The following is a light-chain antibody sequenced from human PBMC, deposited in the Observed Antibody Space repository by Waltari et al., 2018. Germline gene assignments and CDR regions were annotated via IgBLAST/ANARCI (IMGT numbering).Light chain of an antibody. CDR3: QQYARSPYT. CDR1: QSVSSNY. CDR2: AAS. V-gene: IGKV3-20*01. Sequence: SLSPGERATLSCRASQSVSSNYLAWYQHKPGQAPRLLIYAASSRATGIPDRFGGSGSGTEFTLTISRLEPEDFAVYYCQQYARSPYTFGQGTKVDVK. J-gene: IGKJ2*01.